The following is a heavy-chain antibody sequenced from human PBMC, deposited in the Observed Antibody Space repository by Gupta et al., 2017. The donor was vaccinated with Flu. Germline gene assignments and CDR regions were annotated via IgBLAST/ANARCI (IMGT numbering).Heavy chain of an antibody. V-gene: IGHV4-34*01. D-gene: IGHD6-19*01. CDR1: GGSFSGYY. CDR2: INHSGST. Sequence: QVQLQQWGAGLLKPSETLSLTCAVYGGSFSGYYWSWIRQPPGKGLEWIGEINHSGSTNYNPSLKSRVTISVDTSKIQFSLKLSSVTAADTAVYYCARRISSGWYGAFDIWGQGTMVTGSS. CDR3: ARRISSGWYGAFDI. J-gene: IGHJ3*02.